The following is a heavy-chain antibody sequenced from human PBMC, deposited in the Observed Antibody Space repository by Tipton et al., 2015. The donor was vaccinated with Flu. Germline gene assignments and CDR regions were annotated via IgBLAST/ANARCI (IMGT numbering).Heavy chain of an antibody. CDR3: ARGIYISSSWYVGRGDPNKNDY. J-gene: IGHJ4*02. CDR2: IYHTGET. CDR1: GDSISRGSY. V-gene: IGHV4-38-2*02. D-gene: IGHD6-13*01. Sequence: TLSLTCTVSGDSISRGSYWGWIRLPPGKGLEWIGNIYHTGETYYNPSLKSRVTISVDTSKNQFSLKLSSVTAADTAVYYCARGIYISSSWYVGRGDPNKNDYWGQGTLVTVSS.